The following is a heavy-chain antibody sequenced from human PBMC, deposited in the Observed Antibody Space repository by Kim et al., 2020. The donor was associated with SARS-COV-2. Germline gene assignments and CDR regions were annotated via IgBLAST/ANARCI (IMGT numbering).Heavy chain of an antibody. CDR2: ISGDGGST. J-gene: IGHJ4*02. Sequence: GGSLRLSCVASGFTLDDYAFYWVRQAPGKGLEWVALISGDGGSTYYADSVKGRFTISRDNSKNSLYLQMNSLRTEDTALYYCAKGDKLMIDTIFGVVLFSGPSSLIDYWVEGSGVADSS. CDR3: AKGDKLMIDTIFGVVLFSGPSSLIDY. V-gene: IGHV3-43*02. D-gene: IGHD3-3*01. CDR1: GFTLDDYA.